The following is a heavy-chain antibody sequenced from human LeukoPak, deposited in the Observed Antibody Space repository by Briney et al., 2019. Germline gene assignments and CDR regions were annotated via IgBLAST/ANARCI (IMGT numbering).Heavy chain of an antibody. J-gene: IGHJ3*02. Sequence: GGSLRLSCAASGFTFSSYWMHWVRQAPGKGLVWVAVISYDGSNKYYADSVKGRFTISRDNSKNTLYLQMNSLRAEDTAVYYCAIVAAADAFDIWGQGTMVTVSS. D-gene: IGHD6-13*01. CDR2: ISYDGSNK. V-gene: IGHV3-30*03. CDR3: AIVAAADAFDI. CDR1: GFTFSSYW.